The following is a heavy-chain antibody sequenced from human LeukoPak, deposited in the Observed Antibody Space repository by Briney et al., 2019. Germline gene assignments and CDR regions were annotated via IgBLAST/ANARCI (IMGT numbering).Heavy chain of an antibody. CDR3: AKDRASAYYPYSFDC. Sequence: AGGSLRLSCAASGFTFSSYAMTWVRQAPGKGLEWVSAISGSDDNTYYADSVKGRFTIPRDNSKNTLYLQMNSLRAEDTAGYYCAKDRASAYYPYSFDCWGQGTLVTVSS. CDR2: ISGSDDNT. V-gene: IGHV3-23*01. J-gene: IGHJ4*02. D-gene: IGHD3-22*01. CDR1: GFTFSSYA.